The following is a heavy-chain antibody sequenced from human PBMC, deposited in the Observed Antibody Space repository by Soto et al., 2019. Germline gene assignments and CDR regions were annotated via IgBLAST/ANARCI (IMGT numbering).Heavy chain of an antibody. J-gene: IGHJ4*02. Sequence: PGESLKISCAASGFTFSSYAMSWVRQAPGKGLEWVSAISGSGGSTYYADSVKGRFTISRDNSKNTLYLQMNSLRAEDTAVYYCPKDRYSSSWYYFEYSGQGTPVTVSS. D-gene: IGHD6-13*01. V-gene: IGHV3-23*01. CDR3: PKDRYSSSWYYFEY. CDR1: GFTFSSYA. CDR2: ISGSGGST.